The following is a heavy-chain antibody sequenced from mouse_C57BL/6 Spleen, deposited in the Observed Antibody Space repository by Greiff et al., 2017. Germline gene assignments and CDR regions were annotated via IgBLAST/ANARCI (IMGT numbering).Heavy chain of an antibody. J-gene: IGHJ3*01. CDR3: ARWGLRRGMAWFAD. CDR1: GYTFTSYW. D-gene: IGHD3-1*01. V-gene: IGHV1-53*01. Sequence: QVQLQQPGTELVKPGASVKLSCKASGYTFTSYWMHWVKQRPGQGLEWIGNINPSNGGTNYNEKFKSKATLTVDKSSSTAYMQLSSLTSEDSAVYYCARWGLRRGMAWFADWGQGTLVTVSA. CDR2: INPSNGGT.